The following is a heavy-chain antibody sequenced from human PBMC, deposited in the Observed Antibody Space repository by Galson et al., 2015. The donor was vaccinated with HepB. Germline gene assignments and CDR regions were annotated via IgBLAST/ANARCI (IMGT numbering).Heavy chain of an antibody. D-gene: IGHD6-13*01. CDR2: ISGSGGST. V-gene: IGHV3-23*01. CDR1: GFTFSSYA. J-gene: IGHJ4*02. Sequence: LRLSCAASGFTFSSYAMSWVRQAPGKGLEWVSAISGSGGSTYYADSVKGRFTISRDNSKNTLYLQMNSLRAEDTAVYYCAKPHRAASIAASYFDYWGQGTLVTVSS. CDR3: AKPHRAASIAASYFDY.